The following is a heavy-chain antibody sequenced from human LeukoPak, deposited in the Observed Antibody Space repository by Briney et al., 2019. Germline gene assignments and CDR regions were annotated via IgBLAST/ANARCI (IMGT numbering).Heavy chain of an antibody. CDR2: IYASGST. J-gene: IGHJ6*03. CDR3: ARDDYYYYYMDV. Sequence: SETLSLTCTVSGASITSYYWSWIRQPAGKGLEWIGRIYASGSTTYNPSLKSRVTMAVDTSKTQFSLKLSSVTAADTAVYYCARDDYYYYYMDVWGKGTTVTISS. V-gene: IGHV4-4*07. CDR1: GASITSYY.